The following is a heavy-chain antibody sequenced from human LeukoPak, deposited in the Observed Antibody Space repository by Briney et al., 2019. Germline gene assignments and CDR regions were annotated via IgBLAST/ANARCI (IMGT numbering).Heavy chain of an antibody. CDR2: ITDSGGST. Sequence: GGTLRLSCAASGFTFSNYGMSWVRQAPGKGLEWVSVITDSGGSTYYADSMKGRFTISRDNAKNSLYLQMNSLRAEDTAVYYCARGVLLWFGESTYYMDVWGKGTTVTISS. D-gene: IGHD3-10*01. V-gene: IGHV3-23*01. CDR3: ARGVLLWFGESTYYMDV. J-gene: IGHJ6*03. CDR1: GFTFSNYG.